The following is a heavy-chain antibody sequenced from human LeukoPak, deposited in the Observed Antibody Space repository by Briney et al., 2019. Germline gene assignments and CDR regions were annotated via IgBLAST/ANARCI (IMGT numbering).Heavy chain of an antibody. CDR1: GGTFSSYA. CDR3: ARDPVGRWYFDY. D-gene: IGHD2-15*01. CDR2: IIPIFGTA. Sequence: GASVKVSCKASGGTFSSYAISWLRQAPGQGLEWMGGIIPIFGTANYAQKSQGRVTITADESTSTAYMELSSLRSEDTAVYYCARDPVGRWYFDYWGQGTLVTVSS. V-gene: IGHV1-69*13. J-gene: IGHJ4*02.